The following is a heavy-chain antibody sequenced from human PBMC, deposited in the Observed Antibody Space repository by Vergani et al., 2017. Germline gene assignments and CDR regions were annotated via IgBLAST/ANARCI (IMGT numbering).Heavy chain of an antibody. J-gene: IGHJ3*02. CDR2: IYYSGST. V-gene: IGHV4-59*01. CDR1: GGSISSYY. D-gene: IGHD4-11*01. Sequence: QVQLQESGPGLVKPSETLSLTCTVSGGSISSYYWSWIRQPPGKGLEWIGYIYYSGSTNYNPSLKSRVTISVDTSKNQFSLKLSSVTAADTAVYYCARDLQAKEGHDAFDIWGQGTMVTVSS. CDR3: ARDLQAKEGHDAFDI.